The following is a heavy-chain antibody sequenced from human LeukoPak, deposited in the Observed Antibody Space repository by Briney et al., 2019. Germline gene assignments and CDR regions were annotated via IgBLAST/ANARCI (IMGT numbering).Heavy chain of an antibody. D-gene: IGHD5-12*01. Sequence: SETLSLTCAVYGGSFSDYYWSWIRQPPGKGLEWIGEINHSGSTNYNPSLKSRVTISVDTSKNQFSLKLSSVTAADTAVYYCARTSGYAYYFDYWGQGTLVTVSS. V-gene: IGHV4-34*01. CDR1: GGSFSDYY. CDR2: INHSGST. J-gene: IGHJ4*02. CDR3: ARTSGYAYYFDY.